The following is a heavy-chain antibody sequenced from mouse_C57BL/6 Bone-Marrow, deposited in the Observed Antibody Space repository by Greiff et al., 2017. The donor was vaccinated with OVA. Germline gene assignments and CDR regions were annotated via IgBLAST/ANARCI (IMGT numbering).Heavy chain of an antibody. J-gene: IGHJ1*03. CDR2: IRSKSNNYAT. D-gene: IGHD2-4*01. CDR3: VRRLRRYFDV. CDR1: GFSFNTYA. V-gene: IGHV10-1*01. Sequence: EVQRVESGGGLVQPKGSLKLSCAASGFSFNTYAMNWVRQAPGKGLEWVARIRSKSNNYATYYADSVKDRFTISRDDSESMLYLQMNNLKTEDTAMYYCVRRLRRYFDVWGTGTTVTVSS.